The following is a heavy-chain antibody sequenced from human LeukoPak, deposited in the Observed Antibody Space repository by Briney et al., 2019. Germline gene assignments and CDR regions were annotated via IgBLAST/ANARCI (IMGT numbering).Heavy chain of an antibody. V-gene: IGHV4-59*01. CDR3: ARDPGGELAYFFDY. Sequence: KASETLSLTCTVSGGSISSYYWSWIRQPPGKGLEWIGYIYYSGSNNYNPSLKSQVAISVDTSKNQFSLKLSSVTAADTAVYYCARDPGGELAYFFDYWGQGTLVTVS. CDR2: IYYSGSN. CDR1: GGSISSYY. D-gene: IGHD3-16*01. J-gene: IGHJ4*02.